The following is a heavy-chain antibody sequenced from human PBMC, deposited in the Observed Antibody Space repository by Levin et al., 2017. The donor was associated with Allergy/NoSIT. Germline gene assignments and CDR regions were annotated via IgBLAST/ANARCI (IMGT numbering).Heavy chain of an antibody. D-gene: IGHD6-13*01. J-gene: IGHJ4*02. Sequence: GGSLRLSCAASGFTFSSYVMHWVRQAPGKGLEWVAVISYDGTNKYYADSVKGRFTISRDNSESTLYLQMNSLSARDTAVYYCARDYSSSLDYWGQGTLVTVSS. CDR2: ISYDGTNK. CDR3: ARDYSSSLDY. CDR1: GFTFSSYV. V-gene: IGHV3-30*04.